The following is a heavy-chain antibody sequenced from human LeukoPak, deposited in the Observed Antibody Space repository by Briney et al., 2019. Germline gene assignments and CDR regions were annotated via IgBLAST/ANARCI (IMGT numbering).Heavy chain of an antibody. CDR1: GGSISSYY. CDR2: IYYGGST. CDR3: ARVGPHSNRGPNWFDP. D-gene: IGHD2-2*01. V-gene: IGHV4-59*12. J-gene: IGHJ5*02. Sequence: SETVSLTCTVSGGSISSYYWSWIRQPPGEGLEWIGYIYYGGSTNYNPSLKSRVTISVDTSKNQFSLKLSSVTAADTAVYYCARVGPHSNRGPNWFDPWGQGTLDTVPS.